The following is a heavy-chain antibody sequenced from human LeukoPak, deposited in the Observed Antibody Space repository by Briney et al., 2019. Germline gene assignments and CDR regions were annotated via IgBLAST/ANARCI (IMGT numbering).Heavy chain of an antibody. Sequence: GGSLRLSCVASGFTFSSYGMHWVRQAPGKGLEWVAFIRYDGSNKYYADSVKGRFTISRDNSKNTLYLQMNSLRAEDTAVYYCPKGPHCSSTSCYTKAAFDIWGQGTMVTVSS. CDR2: IRYDGSNK. J-gene: IGHJ3*02. V-gene: IGHV3-30*02. CDR1: GFTFSSYG. D-gene: IGHD2-2*02. CDR3: PKGPHCSSTSCYTKAAFDI.